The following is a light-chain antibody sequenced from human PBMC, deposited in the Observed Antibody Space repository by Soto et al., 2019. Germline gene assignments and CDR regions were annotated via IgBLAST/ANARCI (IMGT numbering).Light chain of an antibody. J-gene: IGKJ1*01. CDR2: KAS. CDR1: QSISTW. Sequence: DIQMTQSPSTLSASVGDRVTITCRASQSISTWLAWYQQKPGKAPKFLIYKASNLESGVPSRFSGSGSGTEFTLTISSLQPEDFATYYCQQYNSYSWTFGQGTKVEIK. CDR3: QQYNSYSWT. V-gene: IGKV1-5*03.